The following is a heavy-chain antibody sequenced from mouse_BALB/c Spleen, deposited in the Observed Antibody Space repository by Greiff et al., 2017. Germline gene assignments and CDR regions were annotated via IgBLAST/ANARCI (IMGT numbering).Heavy chain of an antibody. CDR2: IFPGDGST. D-gene: IGHD2-4*01. Sequence: VPLQQSGAELVKPGASVKLSCKASGYTFTSYDINWVRQRPEQGLEGIGWIFPGDGSTKYNEKFKGKATLTTDGSSSTAYMQLSRLTSEDSAVYFCARPTKITTGEWAYWGQGTLVTVSA. V-gene: IGHV1-85*01. J-gene: IGHJ3*01. CDR3: ARPTKITTGEWAY. CDR1: GYTFTSYD.